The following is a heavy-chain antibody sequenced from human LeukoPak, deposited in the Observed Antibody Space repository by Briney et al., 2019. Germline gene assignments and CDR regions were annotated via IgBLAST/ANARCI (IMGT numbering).Heavy chain of an antibody. CDR1: GFTFSSYA. CDR3: ARSRTTLGVNWFDP. V-gene: IGHV1-69*05. J-gene: IGHJ5*02. D-gene: IGHD1-14*01. CDR2: IIPIFGTA. Sequence: GGSLRLSCAGSGFTFSSYAISWVRQAPGQGLEWMGGIIPIFGTANYAQKFQGRVTITTDESTSTAYMELSSLRSEDTAVYYCARSRTTLGVNWFDPWGQGTLVTVSS.